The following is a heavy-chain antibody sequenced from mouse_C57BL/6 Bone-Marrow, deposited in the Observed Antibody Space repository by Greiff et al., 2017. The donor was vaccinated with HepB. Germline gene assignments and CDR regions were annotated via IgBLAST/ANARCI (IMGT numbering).Heavy chain of an antibody. CDR3: ARGYYDSSPYWYFDV. V-gene: IGHV5-17*01. CDR1: GFTFRDYG. D-gene: IGHD1-1*01. Sequence: EVKVVESGGGLVKPGGSLKFSCAASGFTFRDYGMHWVCQAPEKGLEWVTYISSGSSTIYYADTVKGRFTISRDNAKSTLFLQMTRLWSEDTAMYYCARGYYDSSPYWYFDVWDTGTAVTVTS. CDR2: ISSGSSTI. J-gene: IGHJ1*03.